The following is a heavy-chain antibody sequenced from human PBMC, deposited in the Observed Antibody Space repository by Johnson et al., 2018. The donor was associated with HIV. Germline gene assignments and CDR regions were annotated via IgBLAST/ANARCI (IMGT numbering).Heavy chain of an antibody. J-gene: IGHJ3*02. CDR1: GFTFDHYA. CDR3: ARDYYDSSGILGYDAFDI. V-gene: IGHV3-23*04. D-gene: IGHD3-22*01. CDR2: ISGSGGST. Sequence: QLVESGGGVVQPGGSLRLSCAVSGFTFDHYAMHWVRQVPGKGLEWVSAISGSGGSTYYADSVKGRFTISRDNSKNTLYLQMNSLRAEDTAVYYCARDYYDSSGILGYDAFDIWGQGTMVTVSS.